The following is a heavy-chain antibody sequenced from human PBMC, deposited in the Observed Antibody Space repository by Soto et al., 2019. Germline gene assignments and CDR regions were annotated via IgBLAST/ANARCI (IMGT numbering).Heavy chain of an antibody. CDR3: ARGCGSAHCPYYFNL. Sequence: GLEWGATIRQDGGETQYVDYVKGRFSISRDNAMYSLYLQVNSLTAEDTAIYYCARGCGSAHCPYYFNLWGQGTQVSVYS. V-gene: IGHV3-7*01. CDR2: IRQDGGET. J-gene: IGHJ4*02. D-gene: IGHD6-19*01.